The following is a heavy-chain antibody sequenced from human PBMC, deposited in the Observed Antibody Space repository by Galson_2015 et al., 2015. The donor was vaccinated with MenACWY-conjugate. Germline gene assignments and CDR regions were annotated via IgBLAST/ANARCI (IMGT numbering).Heavy chain of an antibody. CDR2: IYYSGKT. CDR1: GGAIDSRDW. V-gene: IGHV4-4*01. J-gene: IGHJ1*01. Sequence: ETLSLTCAVSGGAIDSRDWWSWFRQPPGKGLEWIGEIYYSGKTNYKPSLRGRVTISLDENKGEFFLRLASVTAADTALYFCARALSSSRTVWGQGIVVAVSS. CDR3: ARALSSSRTV. D-gene: IGHD6-13*01.